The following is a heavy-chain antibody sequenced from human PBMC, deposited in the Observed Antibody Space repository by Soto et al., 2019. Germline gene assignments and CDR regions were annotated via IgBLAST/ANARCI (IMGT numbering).Heavy chain of an antibody. Sequence: SETLSLTCTVSGGSTSSDNYWSWIRQPPGKGLEWIGRIYYSGNTDYNPSLKSRLAISIDTSKNQFSLKLSSVTAADTAVYFCAREGGESSDGLYYFDSWGQGSLVTVSS. CDR1: GGSTSSDNY. J-gene: IGHJ4*02. V-gene: IGHV4-30-4*01. CDR3: AREGGESSDGLYYFDS. D-gene: IGHD3-16*01. CDR2: IYYSGNT.